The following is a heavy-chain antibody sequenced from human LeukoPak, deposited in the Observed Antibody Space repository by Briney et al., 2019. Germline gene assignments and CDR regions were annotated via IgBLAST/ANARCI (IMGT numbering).Heavy chain of an antibody. D-gene: IGHD3-22*01. CDR3: AAANRLTRDSSGYYPDS. Sequence: GASVKVSCKASGYTFTGYYMHWVRQAPGQGLEWMGWINPNSGGTNYAQKFQGRVTMTRDTSISTAYMELSRLRFEDTAIYYCAAANRLTRDSSGYYPDSWGQGTLVTVSS. V-gene: IGHV1-2*02. J-gene: IGHJ4*02. CDR2: INPNSGGT. CDR1: GYTFTGYY.